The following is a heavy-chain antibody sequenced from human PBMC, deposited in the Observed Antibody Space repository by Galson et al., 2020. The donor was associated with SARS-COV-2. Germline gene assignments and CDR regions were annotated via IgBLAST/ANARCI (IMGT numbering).Heavy chain of an antibody. J-gene: IGHJ3*02. CDR2: IKQDGSEK. CDR1: GFTFNSYW. Sequence: GGSLRLSCAASGFTFNSYWMSWVRQAPGKGLEWVVNIKQDGSEKYYVDSVRGRFTISRDTAKNSLYLQMNSLRAEDTAVYYCARDRGRRTTYYYDSSGYPYSDIWGQGTRVTVSS. V-gene: IGHV3-7*01. CDR3: ARDRGRRTTYYYDSSGYPYSDI. D-gene: IGHD3-22*01.